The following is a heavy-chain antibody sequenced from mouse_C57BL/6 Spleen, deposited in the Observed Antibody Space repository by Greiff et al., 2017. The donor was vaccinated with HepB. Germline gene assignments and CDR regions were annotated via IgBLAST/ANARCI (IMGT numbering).Heavy chain of an antibody. CDR3: ARADSKDAMDY. Sequence: VQLQQPGAELVRPGSSVKLSCKASGYTFTSYWMHWVKQRPIQGLEWIGNIDPSDSETHYNQKFKDKATLTVDKSSSTAYMQLSSLTSEDSAVYYCARADSKDAMDYWGQGTSVTVSS. CDR1: GYTFTSYW. D-gene: IGHD2-5*01. V-gene: IGHV1-52*01. CDR2: IDPSDSET. J-gene: IGHJ4*01.